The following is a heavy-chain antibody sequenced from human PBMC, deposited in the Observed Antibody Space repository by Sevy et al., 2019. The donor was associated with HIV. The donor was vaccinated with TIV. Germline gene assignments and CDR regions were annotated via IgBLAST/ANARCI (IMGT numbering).Heavy chain of an antibody. CDR2: INSDGSST. CDR1: GFTFSSYW. CDR3: AGSRVYDSSGYFYGMDV. V-gene: IGHV3-74*01. Sequence: GGSLRLSCAASGFTFSSYWMHWVRQAPGKGLVWVSRINSDGSSTSYAYSVKGRFTISRDNAKNTLYLQMNSLRAEDTAVYYCAGSRVYDSSGYFYGMDVWGQGTTVTVSS. D-gene: IGHD3-22*01. J-gene: IGHJ6*02.